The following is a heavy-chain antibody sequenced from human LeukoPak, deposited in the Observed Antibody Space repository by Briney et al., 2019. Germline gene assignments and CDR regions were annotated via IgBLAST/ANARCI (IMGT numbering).Heavy chain of an antibody. CDR1: GFTVSNNY. D-gene: IGHD1-1*01. J-gene: IGHJ4*02. V-gene: IGHV3-53*01. CDR2: IYSGGST. Sequence: GGSLRLSCAASGFTVSNNYMSWVRQAPGKGLEWVSVIYSGGSTYYADSVKGRFTISRDNAKNTLYLQMNSLRAEDTAVYYRARNWNQDYWGQGTLVTVSS. CDR3: ARNWNQDY.